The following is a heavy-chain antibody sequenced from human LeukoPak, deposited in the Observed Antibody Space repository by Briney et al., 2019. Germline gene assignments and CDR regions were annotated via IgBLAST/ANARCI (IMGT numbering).Heavy chain of an antibody. CDR3: TRAGVRYAY. J-gene: IGHJ4*02. V-gene: IGHV3-30*02. Sequence: GGSLRLSXAASGFTFSSYGMHWVRQAPGKGLEWVAFIRYDGSNKYYADSVEGRFTISRDNSKHPLYLQMNSLRAKDTAVYYCTRAGVRYAYWGQGTLVTVSS. D-gene: IGHD3-3*01. CDR2: IRYDGSNK. CDR1: GFTFSSYG.